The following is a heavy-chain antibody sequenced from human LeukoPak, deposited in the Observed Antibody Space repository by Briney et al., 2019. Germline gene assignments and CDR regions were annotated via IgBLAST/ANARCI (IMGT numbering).Heavy chain of an antibody. Sequence: AASVKVSCKASGYTFTTYGIIWMRQAPGQGLEWMGWISAYNGNTNYAQKFQGRVTMTTDTSTTTAYMELKNLRSDDTAVYYCAKDISNWSYFDYWGQGTLVTVSS. D-gene: IGHD6-13*01. CDR2: ISAYNGNT. CDR1: GYTFTTYG. CDR3: AKDISNWSYFDY. J-gene: IGHJ4*02. V-gene: IGHV1-18*01.